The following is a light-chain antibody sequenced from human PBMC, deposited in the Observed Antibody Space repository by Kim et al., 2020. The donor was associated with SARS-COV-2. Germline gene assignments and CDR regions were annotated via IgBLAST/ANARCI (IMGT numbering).Light chain of an antibody. CDR1: QSVSSN. J-gene: IGKJ4*01. CDR3: QQYNNWPPRTT. CDR2: GAS. V-gene: IGKV3-15*01. Sequence: EIVMTQSPATLSVSPGERATLSCRASQSVSSNLAWYQQKPGQAPRLLIYGASTRATGIPARFSGSGSGTEFTLTISSLQSEDFAVYYCQQYNNWPPRTTFGGGTKLEIK.